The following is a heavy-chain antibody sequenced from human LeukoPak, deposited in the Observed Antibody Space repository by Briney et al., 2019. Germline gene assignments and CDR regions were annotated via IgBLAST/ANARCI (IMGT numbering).Heavy chain of an antibody. CDR2: ISAYNGNT. Sequence: ASVTVSFTASGYTFTISGISWVRQAPGQGHEWMGWISAYNGNTNYSQKLQGRVTMTTDTSTSTASMELRSLRSDDTAVYYCARDIGKQWLDRPRSPGEIDYWGQGTLVTVSS. D-gene: IGHD6-19*01. V-gene: IGHV1-18*01. CDR3: ARDIGKQWLDRPRSPGEIDY. J-gene: IGHJ4*02. CDR1: GYTFTISG.